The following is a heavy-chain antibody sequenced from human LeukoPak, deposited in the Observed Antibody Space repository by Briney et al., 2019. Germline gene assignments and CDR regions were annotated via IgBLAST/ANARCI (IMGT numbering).Heavy chain of an antibody. CDR1: GFTFSDYY. D-gene: IGHD4-17*01. Sequence: GGSLRLSCAASGFTFSDYYMSWIRQAPGKGLEWVPYISSSGSTIYYADSVKGRFTISRDNAKNSLYLQMNSLRAEDTAVYYCARDKNYGDYKGYYYYMDVWGKGTTVTVSS. CDR2: ISSSGSTI. CDR3: ARDKNYGDYKGYYYYMDV. J-gene: IGHJ6*03. V-gene: IGHV3-11*04.